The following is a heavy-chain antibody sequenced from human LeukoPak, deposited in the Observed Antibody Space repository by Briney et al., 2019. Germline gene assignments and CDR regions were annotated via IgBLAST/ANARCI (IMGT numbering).Heavy chain of an antibody. CDR2: MNPNSGNT. J-gene: IGHJ5*02. CDR3: ARGLIAVAGTFVWFDP. Sequence: ASVKVSCKASGYTFTSYDINWVRQATGPGLEWMGWMNPNSGNTGYAQKFQGRVTMTRNTSISTAYMELSSLRSEDTAVYYCARGLIAVAGTFVWFDPWGQGTLVTVSS. V-gene: IGHV1-8*01. CDR1: GYTFTSYD. D-gene: IGHD6-19*01.